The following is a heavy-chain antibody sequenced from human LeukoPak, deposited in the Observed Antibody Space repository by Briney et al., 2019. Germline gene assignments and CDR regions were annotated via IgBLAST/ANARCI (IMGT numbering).Heavy chain of an antibody. CDR3: ARDWVYKIDY. CDR2: ISHDGFI. CDR1: GFTFSSYV. Sequence: GGSLRLSCETAGFTFSSYVMHWVRRTPGKGLVWVSRISHDGFISYADSVEGRFTISRDNAKNTLILQMNSQRAEDTAVYYCARDWVYKIDYWGRGTLVTVSS. J-gene: IGHJ4*02. V-gene: IGHV3-74*01. D-gene: IGHD5-24*01.